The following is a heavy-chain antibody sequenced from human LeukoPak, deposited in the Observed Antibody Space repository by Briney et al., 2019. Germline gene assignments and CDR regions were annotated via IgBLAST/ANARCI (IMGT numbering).Heavy chain of an antibody. Sequence: ASVKVSCKASGYTFTSYDINWVRQAPGQGLEWMGGSIPMFGTVNYAQKFQGRFTIRTDESTSTVYMELSSLRSEDTAVYYCARDSRDLEDNYFYMDVWGKGTTVTVSS. D-gene: IGHD2-21*02. CDR1: GYTFTSYD. CDR3: ARDSRDLEDNYFYMDV. J-gene: IGHJ6*03. CDR2: SIPMFGTV. V-gene: IGHV1-69*05.